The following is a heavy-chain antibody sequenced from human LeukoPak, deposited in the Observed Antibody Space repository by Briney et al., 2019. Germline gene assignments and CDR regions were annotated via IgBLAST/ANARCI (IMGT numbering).Heavy chain of an antibody. CDR2: INAGNGNT. CDR1: GYTFTSYY. D-gene: IGHD3-9*01. CDR3: ARGKLRYFDWCDY. J-gene: IGHJ4*02. Sequence: ASVKVSCKASGYTFTSYYMHWVRQAPGQRLEWMGWINAGNGNTKYSQKFQGRVTITRDTSASTAYMELSSLRSEDTAVYYCARGKLRYFDWCDYWGQGTLVTVSS. V-gene: IGHV1-3*01.